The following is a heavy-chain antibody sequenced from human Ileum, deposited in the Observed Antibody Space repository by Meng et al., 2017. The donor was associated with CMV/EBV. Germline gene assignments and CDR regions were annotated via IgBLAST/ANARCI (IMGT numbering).Heavy chain of an antibody. CDR3: ASGKSNLEY. Sequence: QVQLQEWGAGLLKASETLSLTCAVYGGSFSGYYWSWIRQVPGKGLEWIGEFNHYGSTNYNPSLKSRVTISVDTSKNQFSLNLSSVTAADTAVYYCASGKSNLEYWGQGTLVTVSS. V-gene: IGHV4-34*01. CDR2: FNHYGST. D-gene: IGHD4-11*01. CDR1: GGSFSGYY. J-gene: IGHJ4*02.